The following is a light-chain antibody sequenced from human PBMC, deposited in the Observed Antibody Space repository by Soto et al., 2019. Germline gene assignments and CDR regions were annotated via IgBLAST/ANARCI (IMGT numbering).Light chain of an antibody. V-gene: IGKV3-20*01. J-gene: IGKJ2*01. Sequence: EIVLTQSPGTLSLSPGERATLSCRASQSVSSNYLAWYQQKPGQAPRLLIFGASSRATVIPDRFSGSGSGTEFTRSIIRLKPEDFAVYYCQQYGSSPPNTFGQGTKLEIK. CDR2: GAS. CDR1: QSVSSNY. CDR3: QQYGSSPPNT.